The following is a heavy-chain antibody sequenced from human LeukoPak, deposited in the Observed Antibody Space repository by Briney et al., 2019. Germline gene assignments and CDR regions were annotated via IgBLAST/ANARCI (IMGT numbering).Heavy chain of an antibody. CDR2: IIPIFDTA. J-gene: IGHJ6*03. CDR1: GGTFSSYA. V-gene: IGHV1-69*05. Sequence: SVKLSCKASGGTFSSYAISWVRQAPGQGLEWMGGIIPIFDTANYAQKFQGRVTITTDESTSSAYMELSSLRSEDTAVYYCARGVMSFDYYYYYMDVWGKGTTVTVSS. D-gene: IGHD2-8*01. CDR3: ARGVMSFDYYYYYMDV.